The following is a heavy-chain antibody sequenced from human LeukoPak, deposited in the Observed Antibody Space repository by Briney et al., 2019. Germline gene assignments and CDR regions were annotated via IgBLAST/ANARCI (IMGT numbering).Heavy chain of an antibody. Sequence: PGGSLRLSCAASGFTFSSYEMNWVRQAPAKGLEWVSYISSSGSTIYYADSVKGRFTISRDNAKNSLYLQMNSLRVEDTAVYYCAKGRRTPLVGTTTKSWIDYWGQGTLVTVSS. V-gene: IGHV3-48*03. J-gene: IGHJ4*02. CDR2: ISSSGSTI. D-gene: IGHD1-26*01. CDR3: AKGRRTPLVGTTTKSWIDY. CDR1: GFTFSSYE.